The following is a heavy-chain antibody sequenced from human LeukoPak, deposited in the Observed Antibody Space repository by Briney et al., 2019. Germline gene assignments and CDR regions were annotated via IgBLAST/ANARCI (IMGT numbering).Heavy chain of an antibody. D-gene: IGHD1-7*01. CDR3: AKDKGWNYFFDY. V-gene: IGHV3-9*01. CDR2: ISWNSGSI. Sequence: GGPLRLSCAASGFTFDDYAMHWVRQAPGKGLEWVSGISWNSGSIGYADSVKGRFTISRDNAKNSLYLQMNSLRAEDTALYYCAKDKGWNYFFDYWGQGTLVTVSS. J-gene: IGHJ4*02. CDR1: GFTFDDYA.